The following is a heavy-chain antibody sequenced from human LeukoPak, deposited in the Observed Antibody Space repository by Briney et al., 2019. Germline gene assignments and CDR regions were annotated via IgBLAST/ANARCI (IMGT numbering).Heavy chain of an antibody. V-gene: IGHV4-59*01. D-gene: IGHD7-27*01. J-gene: IGHJ6*03. CDR3: ARVSHWGYYMDV. CDR2: IYYSGST. CDR1: GGSISNYY. Sequence: PSETLSLTCTVSGGSISNYYWSWIRQPPGKGLEWIGYIYYSGSTSYNPSLKSRVTISVDTSKNQFSLKLSSVTAADTAVYYCARVSHWGYYMDVWDKGTTVTISS.